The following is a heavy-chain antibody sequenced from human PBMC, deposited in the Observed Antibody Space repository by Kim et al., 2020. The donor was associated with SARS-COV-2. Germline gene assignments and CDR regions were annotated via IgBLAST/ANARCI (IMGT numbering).Heavy chain of an antibody. CDR1: GFTFTGYA. CDR2: ISGSDSST. CDR3: AKSGHHSGTYYRTDY. V-gene: IGHV3-23*01. Sequence: GGSLRLSCAASGFTFTGYAMSWVRQAPGKGLEWVSGISGSDSSTYYADSVKGRFTISRDNSKNTLYLQMNSLRVEDTAVYYCAKSGHHSGTYYRTDYWGQGTLVTVSP. J-gene: IGHJ4*02. D-gene: IGHD1-26*01.